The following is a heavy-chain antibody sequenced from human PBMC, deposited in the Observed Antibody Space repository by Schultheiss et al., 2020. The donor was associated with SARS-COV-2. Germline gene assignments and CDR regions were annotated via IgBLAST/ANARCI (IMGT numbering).Heavy chain of an antibody. CDR3: ARTSPDYYYYGMDV. J-gene: IGHJ6*02. V-gene: IGHV3-53*01. Sequence: GESLKISCAASGFTVSSNYMSWVRQAPGKGLEWVSVIYSGGSTYYADSVKGRFTISRDNSKNTLYLQMNSLRAEDTAVYYCARTSPDYYYYGMDVWGQGTTVTVSS. CDR2: IYSGGST. CDR1: GFTVSSNY.